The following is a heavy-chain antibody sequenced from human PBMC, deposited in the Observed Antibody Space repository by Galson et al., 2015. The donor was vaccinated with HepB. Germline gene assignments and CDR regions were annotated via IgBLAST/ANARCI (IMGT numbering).Heavy chain of an antibody. V-gene: IGHV1-69*13. Sequence: SVKVSCKASGGTFTNFAISWVRQAPGQGLEWVGGIIPIFDTAKNARKFQGRVTISADEPTSTAYMELSSLTSEDTAVYYCARDIGYSRTIHWGQGTLVTVSS. D-gene: IGHD5-12*01. CDR1: GGTFTNFA. CDR2: IIPIFDTA. J-gene: IGHJ1*01. CDR3: ARDIGYSRTIH.